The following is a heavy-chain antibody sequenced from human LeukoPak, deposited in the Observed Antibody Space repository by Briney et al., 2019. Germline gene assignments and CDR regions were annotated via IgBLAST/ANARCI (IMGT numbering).Heavy chain of an antibody. D-gene: IGHD2-15*01. Sequence: SETLSLTCAVSGGSISSGGYSWSWIRQPPGKGLEWIGYIYHSGSTYYNPSLKSRVTISVDRSKNQFSLKLSSVTAADTAVYYCARAPVVVVAGYYYYGMDVWGQGTTVTVSS. CDR1: GGSISSGGYS. V-gene: IGHV4-30-2*01. J-gene: IGHJ6*02. CDR2: IYHSGST. CDR3: ARAPVVVVAGYYYYGMDV.